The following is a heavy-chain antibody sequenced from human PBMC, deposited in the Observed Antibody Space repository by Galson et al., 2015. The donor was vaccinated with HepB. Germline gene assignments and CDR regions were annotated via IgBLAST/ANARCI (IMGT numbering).Heavy chain of an antibody. V-gene: IGHV3-23*01. CDR1: GFTFSNSV. CDR3: AKGSRSTAWKYTFDI. Sequence: SLRLSCAASGFTFSNSVMNWVRQAPGGGLEWVSTISVSGDGTFYADSVKGRFAISRDNSKNTLYLQMNSLRAEDTAVYHCAKGSRSTAWKYTFDIWGQGTMVTVSS. D-gene: IGHD6-13*01. J-gene: IGHJ3*02. CDR2: ISVSGDGT.